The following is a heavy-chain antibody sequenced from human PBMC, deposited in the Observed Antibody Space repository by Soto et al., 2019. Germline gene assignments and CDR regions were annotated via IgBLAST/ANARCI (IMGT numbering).Heavy chain of an antibody. D-gene: IGHD3-22*01. J-gene: IGHJ4*02. V-gene: IGHV1-69*13. Sequence: SVKVSCKASGGTFSRYTITWVRQAPGQGLEWMGGITPMFGTPNYAQKFQGRVTITADESTSTAYMELSSLRSEDTAMYYCARDGTLYDSSAYYYLYWGQGTLVTVSS. CDR1: GGTFSRYT. CDR3: ARDGTLYDSSAYYYLY. CDR2: ITPMFGTP.